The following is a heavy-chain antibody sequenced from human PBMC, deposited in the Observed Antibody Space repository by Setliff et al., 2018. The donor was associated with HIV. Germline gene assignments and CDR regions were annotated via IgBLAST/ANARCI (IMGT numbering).Heavy chain of an antibody. Sequence: SVKVSCKASGGTFSSYAISWVRQAPGQGLEWMGGIIPILGIANYAQKFQGRVTITTDESTSTAYMELSSLRSEDTAVYYCALLWPFDYWGQGALVTVSS. CDR1: GGTFSSYA. J-gene: IGHJ4*02. CDR3: ALLWPFDY. D-gene: IGHD3-10*01. CDR2: IIPILGIA. V-gene: IGHV1-69*10.